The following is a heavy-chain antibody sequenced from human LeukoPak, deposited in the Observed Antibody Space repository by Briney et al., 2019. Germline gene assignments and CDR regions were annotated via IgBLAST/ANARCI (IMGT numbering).Heavy chain of an antibody. V-gene: IGHV4-34*01. CDR1: GGSFSGYY. CDR2: INHSGST. D-gene: IGHD2-8*01. J-gene: IGHJ5*02. CDR3: ARVPTSYCTNGVCPNWFDP. Sequence: SETLSLTWAVDGGSFSGYYWSWIRQPPGKGLEWIGEINHSGSTNYNPSLKSRVTISVDTSKNQFSLKLSSVTAADTAVYYCARVPTSYCTNGVCPNWFDPWGQGTLVTVSS.